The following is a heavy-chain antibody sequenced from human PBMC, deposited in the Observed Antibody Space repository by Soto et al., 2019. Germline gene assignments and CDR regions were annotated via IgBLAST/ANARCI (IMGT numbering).Heavy chain of an antibody. CDR1: GYTFNSFG. J-gene: IGHJ3*02. Sequence: QVQLVQSGAEVKKPGASVKVSCEASGYTFNSFGISWVRQAPGQGLEWMGWISFFNGNTNYAQKLQGRVTMTTDTPTRTAYMELRSLRSDDTAVYYCASKRIYDRSGYHAFDMWGQGTTVTVSS. CDR2: ISFFNGNT. CDR3: ASKRIYDRSGYHAFDM. D-gene: IGHD3-22*01. V-gene: IGHV1-18*01.